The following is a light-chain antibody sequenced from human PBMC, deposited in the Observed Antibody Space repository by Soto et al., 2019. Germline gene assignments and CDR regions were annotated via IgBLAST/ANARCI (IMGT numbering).Light chain of an antibody. Sequence: EIVMTQSPATLSVSPGERATLSCRASQSVSSYLAWYQQKPGLPPRLLLYDASTRTTGIPDRFSGSESGTDFTLTISILQSADFAVYYCQQYSKWPRLYTFGGGTKLEIK. V-gene: IGKV3-15*01. J-gene: IGKJ2*01. CDR2: DAS. CDR3: QQYSKWPRLYT. CDR1: QSVSSY.